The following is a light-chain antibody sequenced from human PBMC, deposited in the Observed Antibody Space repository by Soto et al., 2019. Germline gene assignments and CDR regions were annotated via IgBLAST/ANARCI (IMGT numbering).Light chain of an antibody. Sequence: DIQMTQSPSPLSASVGDRLTITCRASQNISYYLNWFQQRPGKAPQLLIFGASNLHIGVPSRFSGSGSGTDFALTISSLQPVDFATYHCQQSYTTPWTFGQGTKV. CDR1: QNISYY. J-gene: IGKJ1*01. CDR2: GAS. V-gene: IGKV1-39*01. CDR3: QQSYTTPWT.